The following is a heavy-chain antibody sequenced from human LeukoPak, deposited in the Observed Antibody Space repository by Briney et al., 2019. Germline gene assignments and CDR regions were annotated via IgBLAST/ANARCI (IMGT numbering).Heavy chain of an antibody. CDR2: LNQDGSED. V-gene: IGHV3-7*01. D-gene: IGHD3-3*01. CDR1: GFTFSRYW. CDR3: ARDAPERWSGCDY. J-gene: IGHJ4*02. Sequence: PGGSLRLSCAASGFTFSRYWMSWIRQAPGKGLEWVANLNQDGSEDNYVDSVRGRFTISRDNAKNSVFLQMNGLRAEGTAGYYCARDAPERWSGCDYGARGILVNVSS.